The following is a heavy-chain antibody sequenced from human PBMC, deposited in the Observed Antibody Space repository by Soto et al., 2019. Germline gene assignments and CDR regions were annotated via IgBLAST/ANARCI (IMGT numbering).Heavy chain of an antibody. CDR1: GFTFGDYA. J-gene: IGHJ6*02. CDR2: IRSKPYDGTT. V-gene: IGHV3-49*03. D-gene: IGHD3-10*01. CDR3: AKDLFSMVRGASYYSYGMDV. Sequence: WSLRLSCTASGFTFGDYAMSWFRQAPGKGLEWVGFIRSKPYDGTTEYAASAKGRFTISRDDSKSIAYLQMNSLKTEDTAVYYCAKDLFSMVRGASYYSYGMDVWGQGTTVTVSS.